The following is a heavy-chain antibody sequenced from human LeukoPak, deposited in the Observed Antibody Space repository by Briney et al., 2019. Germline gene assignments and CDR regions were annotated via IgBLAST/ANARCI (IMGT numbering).Heavy chain of an antibody. V-gene: IGHV3-21*01. CDR1: GFTFTTYS. Sequence: GGSLRLSCAASGFTFTTYSMNWVRQAPGKGLEWVSSISSSSSHIDYADSVKGRFTISRDNSKNTLYLQMNSLRAEDTAVYYCAKGQKDYDSSGYYYGTSRFDYWGQGTLVTVSS. CDR2: ISSSSSHI. CDR3: AKGQKDYDSSGYYYGTSRFDY. D-gene: IGHD3-22*01. J-gene: IGHJ4*02.